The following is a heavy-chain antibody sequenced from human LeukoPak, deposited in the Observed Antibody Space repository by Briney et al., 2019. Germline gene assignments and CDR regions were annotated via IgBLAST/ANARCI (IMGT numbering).Heavy chain of an antibody. CDR2: IYYSGST. CDR1: GCSISSGDYY. J-gene: IGHJ4*02. D-gene: IGHD3-9*01. CDR3: ARVRDGEYDILTEVDY. Sequence: PSETLSLTCTVSGCSISSGDYYWIWIRQPPGKGLEWIGYIYYSGSTYYNPSLKSPVTISVDTSKNQFSLKLSSVTAADTAVYYCARVRDGEYDILTEVDYWGQGTLVTVSS. V-gene: IGHV4-30-4*08.